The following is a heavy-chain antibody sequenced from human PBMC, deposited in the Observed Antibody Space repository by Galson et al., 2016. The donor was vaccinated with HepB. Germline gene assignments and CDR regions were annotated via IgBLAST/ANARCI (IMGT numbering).Heavy chain of an antibody. J-gene: IGHJ4*02. V-gene: IGHV3-30*18. CDR1: GFTFSSHG. CDR3: AKVGFSDLDY. D-gene: IGHD2-15*01. CDR2: ILYDGSYK. Sequence: SLRLSCAGSGFTFSSHGMHWVRQAPDKGLEWVAFILYDGSYKYYADSVKGRFTISRDNSKNTVSLLMSSLRADDTAIYYCAKVGFSDLDYWGQGTLVTVSS.